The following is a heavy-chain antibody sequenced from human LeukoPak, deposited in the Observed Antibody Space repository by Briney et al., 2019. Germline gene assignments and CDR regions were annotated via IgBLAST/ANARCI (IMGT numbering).Heavy chain of an antibody. Sequence: ASVKVSCKASGYTFTSYGISWVRQAPGQRLEWMGWISAYNGNTNYAQKLQGRVTMTTDTSTSTAYMELRSLRSDDTAVYYCARDSRGYSYGPSYFDYWGQGTLVTVS. CDR2: ISAYNGNT. CDR1: GYTFTSYG. V-gene: IGHV1-18*04. CDR3: ARDSRGYSYGPSYFDY. D-gene: IGHD5-18*01. J-gene: IGHJ4*02.